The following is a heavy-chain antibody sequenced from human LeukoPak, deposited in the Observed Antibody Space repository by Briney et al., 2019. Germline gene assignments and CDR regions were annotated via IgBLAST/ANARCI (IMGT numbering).Heavy chain of an antibody. D-gene: IGHD3-9*01. V-gene: IGHV4-59*08. Sequence: SETLSLTCTVSGGSISSYYWSWIRQPPGKGLEWIGYIYYSGSTNYNPSLKSRVTISVDTSKNQFSLKLSSVTAADTAVYYCARHLASILTGYHPMDVWGQGTTVTVSS. CDR2: IYYSGST. J-gene: IGHJ6*02. CDR3: ARHLASILTGYHPMDV. CDR1: GGSISSYY.